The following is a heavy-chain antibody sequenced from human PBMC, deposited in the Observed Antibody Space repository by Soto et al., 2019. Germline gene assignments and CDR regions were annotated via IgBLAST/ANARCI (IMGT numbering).Heavy chain of an antibody. CDR1: GFTFSSFS. CDR2: ISNSGSSI. J-gene: IGHJ4*02. D-gene: IGHD6-19*01. CDR3: ARDIAVDLDF. V-gene: IGHV3-48*01. Sequence: EVQLVESGGGLVQPGGSLRLSCAASGFTFSSFSMNWVRQAPGKGLEWLSFISNSGSSIYYADSVKGRFTISRDKAKNSLYLQMNSLRAEDTAVYYCARDIAVDLDFWGQGTLVTVSS.